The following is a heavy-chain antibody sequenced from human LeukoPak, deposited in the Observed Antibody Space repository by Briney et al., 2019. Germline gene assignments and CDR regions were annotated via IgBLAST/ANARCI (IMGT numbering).Heavy chain of an antibody. CDR1: GFTFSTYI. V-gene: IGHV3-7*01. CDR3: ARRCTGDCYPRRGSSGEFDP. CDR2: IKQDGSEK. J-gene: IGHJ5*02. Sequence: GGSLRLSCAASGFTFSTYIMNWVRQAPGKGLEWVANIKQDGSEKYYVDSVKGRFTISRDNAKNPLYLQMNSLRAEDTALYYCARRCTGDCYPRRGSSGEFDPWGQGTLVTVSS. D-gene: IGHD2-21*02.